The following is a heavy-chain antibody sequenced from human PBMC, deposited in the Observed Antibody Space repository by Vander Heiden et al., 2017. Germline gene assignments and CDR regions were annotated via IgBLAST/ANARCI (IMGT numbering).Heavy chain of an antibody. V-gene: IGHV2-5*01. CDR2: IYWNDDK. Sequence: QITLKESGPTLVKPTQTLTLTCTFSGFSLSTSGVGVGWIRQPPGKALEWLALIYWNDDKRYSPSLKSRLTITKDTSKNQVVLTMTNMDPVDTATYYCAHRRNYPYDYVWGSYRHSSFDCWGQGTLVTVSS. CDR3: AHRRNYPYDYVWGSYRHSSFDC. D-gene: IGHD3-16*02. J-gene: IGHJ4*02. CDR1: GFSLSTSGVG.